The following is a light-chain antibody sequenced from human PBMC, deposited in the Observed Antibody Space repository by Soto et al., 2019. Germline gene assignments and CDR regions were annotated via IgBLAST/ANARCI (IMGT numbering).Light chain of an antibody. V-gene: IGKV1-5*01. CDR3: QQYDTYPWT. Sequence: DIQMTQSPTALSAYVGDKVINTCRASQWMIGCLALYQLKPGIASKLLIYDASSLEDGVASRFSGSGSGTDFTLTIYSLQPDDFATDYCQQYDTYPWTFGQGTKVDI. CDR2: DAS. J-gene: IGKJ1*01. CDR1: QWMIGC.